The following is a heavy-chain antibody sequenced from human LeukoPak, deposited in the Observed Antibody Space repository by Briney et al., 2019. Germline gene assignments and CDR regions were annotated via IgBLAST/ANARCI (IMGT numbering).Heavy chain of an antibody. D-gene: IGHD6-13*01. CDR2: INHSGST. CDR3: ARGRVMYSSSWPRYFDY. J-gene: IGHJ4*02. Sequence: SETLSLTFAVYGGSFSGYYWSWIRQPPGKGLEWIGEINHSGSTNYNPSLKSRVTISVDTSKNQFSLKLSSVTAADTAVYYCARGRVMYSSSWPRYFDYWGQGTLVTVSS. CDR1: GGSFSGYY. V-gene: IGHV4-34*01.